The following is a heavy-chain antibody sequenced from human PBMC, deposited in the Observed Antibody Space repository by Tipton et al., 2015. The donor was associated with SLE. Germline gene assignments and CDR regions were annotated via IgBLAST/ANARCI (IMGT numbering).Heavy chain of an antibody. V-gene: IGHV4-59*01. J-gene: IGHJ5*02. CDR2: VYYSGTT. CDR3: ARDSSGMGYYWLDP. CDR1: SGSITSYY. Sequence: TLSLTCNVSSGSITSYYWNWIRQFPGKGLEWIGNVYYSGTTNYNPSLKSRVTISINTSKNQFSLKLSSVTAADTAVYYCARDSSGMGYYWLDPWGQGTLVNVSS. D-gene: IGHD3-10*01.